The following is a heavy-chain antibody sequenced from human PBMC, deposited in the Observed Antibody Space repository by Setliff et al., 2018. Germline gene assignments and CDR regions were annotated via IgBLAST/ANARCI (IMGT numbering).Heavy chain of an antibody. D-gene: IGHD3-22*01. Sequence: ASVKVSCKTSGYTFSDYYIYWVQEAPGKGLEWVGLVDPEDGETTYAERFRGRVTITADTSTDTTYMELRNLRSDDTAIYYCVTTSPHYYDTSPIGGVFDIWGQGTLVTVSS. J-gene: IGHJ3*02. V-gene: IGHV1-69-2*01. CDR1: GYTFSDYY. CDR2: VDPEDGET. CDR3: VTTSPHYYDTSPIGGVFDI.